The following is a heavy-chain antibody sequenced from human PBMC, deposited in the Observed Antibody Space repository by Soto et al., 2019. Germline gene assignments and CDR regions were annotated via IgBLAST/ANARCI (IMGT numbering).Heavy chain of an antibody. CDR3: ATLRGLGEVSPYFDY. J-gene: IGHJ4*02. D-gene: IGHD3-10*01. CDR2: IYYTGTT. V-gene: IGHV4-59*08. CDR1: YASINNYH. Sequence: QVRLQESGPGLLKPSETLSLTCTVSYASINNYHWTWIRQPPGKGLEWIAYIYYTGTTNFNPSLKSRVPISMDTSKHQFSLNLRSVTAADTAVYYCATLRGLGEVSPYFDYWGQGLMVTVSS.